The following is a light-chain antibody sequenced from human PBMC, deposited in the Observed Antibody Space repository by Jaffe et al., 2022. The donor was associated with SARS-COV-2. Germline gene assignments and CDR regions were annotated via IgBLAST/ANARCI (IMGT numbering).Light chain of an antibody. CDR1: QDIGNY. Sequence: DIQLTQSPSFLSAFVRGRVTITCRASQDIGNYLAWYQQKPGKAPKLLIYAASTLQTGVPSRFSGSGSGTDFTLTISSLQPEDFATYYCLQVNAYPFTFGGGTEVEIK. CDR3: LQVNAYPFT. CDR2: AAS. V-gene: IGKV1-9*01. J-gene: IGKJ4*01.